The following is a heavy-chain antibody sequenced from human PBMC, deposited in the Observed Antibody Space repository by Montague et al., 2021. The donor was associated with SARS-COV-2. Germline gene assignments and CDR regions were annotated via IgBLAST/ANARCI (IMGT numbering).Heavy chain of an antibody. CDR2: VYYSEST. D-gene: IGHD3-22*01. CDR3: SRGERGASYYHCFDY. CDR1: GDSISIYY. V-gene: IGHV4-59*13. J-gene: IGHJ4*02. Sequence: SETLSLTCTVSGDSISIYYWSWIRQPPGQGLELIGYVYYSESTNYNHSLKSRVTISIDTPKTQFSVKLMSVTAAATAVTYCSRGERGASYYHCFDYWGQGTLVTVSS.